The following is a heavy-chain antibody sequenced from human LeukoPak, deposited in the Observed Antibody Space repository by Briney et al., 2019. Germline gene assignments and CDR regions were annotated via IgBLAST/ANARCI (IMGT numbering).Heavy chain of an antibody. CDR3: ARGRPRSTGFVVVPAAIRPYYDY. V-gene: IGHV4-59*12. D-gene: IGHD2-2*01. CDR2: IYHSGRT. Sequence: SETLSLTCTVSGGSISTSYWSWIRQPPGKGLEWIGSIYHSGRTYYNPSLKSRVTISVDTSKNQFSLKLSSVTAADTAVYYCARGRPRSTGFVVVPAAIRPYYDYWGQGTLVTVSS. J-gene: IGHJ4*02. CDR1: GGSISTSY.